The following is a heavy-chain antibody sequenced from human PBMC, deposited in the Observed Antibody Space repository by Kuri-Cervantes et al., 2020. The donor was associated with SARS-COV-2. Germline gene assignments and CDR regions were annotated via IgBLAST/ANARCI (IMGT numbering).Heavy chain of an antibody. CDR1: GYSFTSYW. D-gene: IGHD3-10*01. CDR3: ARHIRITMVRGVTPYYYYYYMDV. Sequence: GGSLRLTCKGSGYSFTSYWIGWVRQMPGKGLAWMGIIYPGDSDTRYSPSFQGQVTISADKSISTAYLQWSSLKAADTAMYYCARHIRITMVRGVTPYYYYYYMDVWGKGTTVTVSS. J-gene: IGHJ6*03. CDR2: IYPGDSDT. V-gene: IGHV5-51*01.